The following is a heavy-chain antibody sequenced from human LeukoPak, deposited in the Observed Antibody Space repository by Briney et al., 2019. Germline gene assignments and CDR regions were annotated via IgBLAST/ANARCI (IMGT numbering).Heavy chain of an antibody. J-gene: IGHJ6*02. CDR3: AREGYCSSTSCYTHAYGMDV. Sequence: PGGSLRLSCAASGFTFSSYSMNWVRQAPGKGLEWVPYISTSSSTIYYADSVKGRFTISRDNAKNSLYLQMNSLRDEDTAVYYCAREGYCSSTSCYTHAYGMDVWGQGTTVTVSS. V-gene: IGHV3-48*02. CDR1: GFTFSSYS. D-gene: IGHD2-2*02. CDR2: ISTSSSTI.